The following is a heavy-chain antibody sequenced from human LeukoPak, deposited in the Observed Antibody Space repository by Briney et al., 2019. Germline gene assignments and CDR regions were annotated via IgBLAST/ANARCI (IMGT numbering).Heavy chain of an antibody. J-gene: IGHJ6*03. CDR1: GGTFSSYA. CDR2: IIPIFGTA. Sequence: SVKVSCKASGGTFSSYAISWVRQAPGQGLEWMGGIIPIFGTANYAQKFQGRVTITTDESTSTAYMELSSLRSEDTAVYYCARGARGADYYYYYYMDVRGKGTTVTVSS. D-gene: IGHD1-26*01. CDR3: ARGARGADYYYYYYMDV. V-gene: IGHV1-69*05.